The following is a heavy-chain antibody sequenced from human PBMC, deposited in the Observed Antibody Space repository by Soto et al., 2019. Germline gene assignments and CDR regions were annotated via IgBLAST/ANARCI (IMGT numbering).Heavy chain of an antibody. CDR1: AFTFSSYA. CDR3: AKKYRGTYPFDY. Sequence: GGSLRLSCAASAFTFSSYAMAWVRQAPGKGLEWVSSIGGSGGDISYADSVKGRFTISRDNSKNTLYLQMDSLRAEDTAIYYCAKKYRGTYPFDYWGQGTLVTVSS. V-gene: IGHV3-23*01. CDR2: IGGSGGDI. J-gene: IGHJ4*02. D-gene: IGHD1-26*01.